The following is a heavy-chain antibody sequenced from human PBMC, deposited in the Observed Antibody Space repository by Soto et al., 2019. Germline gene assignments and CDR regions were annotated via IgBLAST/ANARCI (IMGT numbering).Heavy chain of an antibody. J-gene: IGHJ6*02. V-gene: IGHV5-51*01. CDR3: ARHYCSSTSCYPVYYYYYGMDV. CDR2: IYPGDSDT. CDR1: GFSFTSYW. Sequence: GESLKISCKGSGFSFTSYWIGWVRQMPGKGLEWMGIIYPGDSDTRYSPSFQGQVTISADKSISTAYLQWSSLKASDTAMYYCARHYCSSTSCYPVYYYYYGMDVWGQGTTVTVSS. D-gene: IGHD2-2*01.